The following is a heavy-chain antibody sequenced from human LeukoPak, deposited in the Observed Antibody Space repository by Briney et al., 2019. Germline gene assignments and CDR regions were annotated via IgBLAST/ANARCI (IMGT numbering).Heavy chain of an antibody. CDR2: ISAYNGNT. D-gene: IGHD1-26*01. J-gene: IGHJ3*02. CDR3: ARVKEWELLLGAFDI. V-gene: IGHV1-18*01. CDR1: GCTFTSYG. Sequence: GASVKVSCKASGCTFTSYGISWVRQAPGQGPEWMGWISAYNGNTNYAQKLQGRVTMTTDTSTSTAYMELRSLRSDDTAVYYCARVKEWELLLGAFDIWGQGTMVTVSS.